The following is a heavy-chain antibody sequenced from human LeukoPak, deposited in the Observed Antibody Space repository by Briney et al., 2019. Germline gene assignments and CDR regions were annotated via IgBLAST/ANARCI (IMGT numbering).Heavy chain of an antibody. J-gene: IGHJ5*02. CDR3: ARDLGYCSSTSCLYNWFDP. V-gene: IGHV3-30*04. CDR1: GLTFSSYA. D-gene: IGHD2-2*01. Sequence: GGSLRLSCAASGLTFSSYAMHWVRQAPGKGLEWVAVISYDGSNKYYADSVKGRFTISRDNSKNTLYLQMNSLRAEDTAVYYCARDLGYCSSTSCLYNWFDPWGQGTLVTVSS. CDR2: ISYDGSNK.